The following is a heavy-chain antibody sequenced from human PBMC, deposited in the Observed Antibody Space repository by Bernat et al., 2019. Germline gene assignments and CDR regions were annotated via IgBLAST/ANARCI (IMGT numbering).Heavy chain of an antibody. Sequence: EVQLLESGGGLVQPGGSLRLSCAASGFTFSSYSMNWVRQAPGKGLEWVSSISSSSSYIYYADSVKGRFTISRDNAKNSLYLQMNSLRAEDTAVYYCAGRGVDWYFDLWGRGTLVTVSS. J-gene: IGHJ2*01. V-gene: IGHV3-21*01. D-gene: IGHD6-25*01. CDR3: AGRGVDWYFDL. CDR1: GFTFSSYS. CDR2: ISSSSSYI.